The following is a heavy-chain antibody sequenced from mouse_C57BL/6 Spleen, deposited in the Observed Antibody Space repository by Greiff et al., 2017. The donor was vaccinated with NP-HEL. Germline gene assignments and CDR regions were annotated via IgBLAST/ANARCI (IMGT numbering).Heavy chain of an antibody. J-gene: IGHJ1*03. V-gene: IGHV1-62-2*01. D-gene: IGHD1-1*01. CDR1: GYTFTEYT. CDR2: FYPGSGSI. CDR3: ARHEDYYGSSLYWYFDV. Sequence: QVQLQQPGAELVKPGASVKLSCKASGYTFTEYTIHWVKQRSGQGLEWIGWFYPGSGSIKYNEKFKDKATLTADKSSSTVYRELSRLTSEDSAVYFCARHEDYYGSSLYWYFDVWGTGTTVTVAS.